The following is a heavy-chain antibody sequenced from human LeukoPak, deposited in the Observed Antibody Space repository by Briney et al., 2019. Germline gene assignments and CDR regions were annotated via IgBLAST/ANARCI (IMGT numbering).Heavy chain of an antibody. CDR3: VKDPFYGGNPLYYFDY. V-gene: IGHV3-64D*06. CDR2: ITGDGGRP. Sequence: GGSLRLSCSASGFTFSSYAMHWVRQAPGKGLECVSAITGDGGRPYYADSVKGRFTISRDNSKNTLYLQMNSLRAEDTAVYYCVKDPFYGGNPLYYFDYWGQGTLVTVSS. D-gene: IGHD4-23*01. CDR1: GFTFSSYA. J-gene: IGHJ4*02.